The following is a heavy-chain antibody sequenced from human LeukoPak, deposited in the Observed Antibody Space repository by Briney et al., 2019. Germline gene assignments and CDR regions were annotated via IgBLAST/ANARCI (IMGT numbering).Heavy chain of an antibody. Sequence: PSETLSLTCTVSGGSISSYYWSWIRQPPGKGLEWIGEINHSGSTNYNPSLKSRVTISVDTSKNQFSLKLSSVTAADTAVYYCARSMGNYYDSSGYHEVHFDYWGQGTLVTVSS. V-gene: IGHV4-34*01. D-gene: IGHD3-22*01. CDR1: GGSISSYY. CDR3: ARSMGNYYDSSGYHEVHFDY. CDR2: INHSGST. J-gene: IGHJ4*02.